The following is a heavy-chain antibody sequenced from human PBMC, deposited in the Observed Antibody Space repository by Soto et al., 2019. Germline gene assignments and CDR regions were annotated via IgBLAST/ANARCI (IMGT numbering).Heavy chain of an antibody. CDR1: GYTFTSYG. Sequence: ASVKVSCKASGYTFTSYGISWVRQAPGQGLEWMGWISAYNGNTNYAQKLQGRVTMTTDTSTSTAYMELRSLRSDDTAVYYCARDGYYDFWSGYRSVYMDVWGKGTTVTVSS. J-gene: IGHJ6*03. V-gene: IGHV1-18*01. D-gene: IGHD3-3*01. CDR2: ISAYNGNT. CDR3: ARDGYYDFWSGYRSVYMDV.